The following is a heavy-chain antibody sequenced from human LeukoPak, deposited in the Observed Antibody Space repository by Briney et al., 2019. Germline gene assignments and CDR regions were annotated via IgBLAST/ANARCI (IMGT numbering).Heavy chain of an antibody. Sequence: ASVKVSCKASGYTFINYGISWVRQAPGQGLEWMGIINPSGGSTSYAQKFQGRVTMTRDTSTSTVYMELSSLRSEDTAVYYCALLWFGELLPETDYFDYWGQGTLVTVSS. CDR2: INPSGGST. V-gene: IGHV1-46*03. D-gene: IGHD3-10*01. CDR3: ALLWFGELLPETDYFDY. J-gene: IGHJ4*02. CDR1: GYTFINYG.